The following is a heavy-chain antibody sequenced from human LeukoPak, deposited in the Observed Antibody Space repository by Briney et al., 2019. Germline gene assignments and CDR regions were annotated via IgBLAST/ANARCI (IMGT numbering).Heavy chain of an antibody. CDR1: GGSISSGGYS. J-gene: IGHJ3*02. V-gene: IGHV4-30-2*01. Sequence: SQTLSLTCTVSGGSISSGGYSWSWIRQPPGKGLEWIGYIYHSGSTYYNPSLKSRVTISIDRSKNQFSLKLSSVTAADTAVYYCARTRALDDAFDIWGQGTMVTVSS. CDR3: ARTRALDDAFDI. D-gene: IGHD2-2*01. CDR2: IYHSGST.